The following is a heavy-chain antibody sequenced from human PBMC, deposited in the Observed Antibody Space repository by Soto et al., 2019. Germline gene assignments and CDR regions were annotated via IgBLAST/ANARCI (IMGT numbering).Heavy chain of an antibody. CDR3: ARSPLVVVVAAIDY. V-gene: IGHV1-18*01. CDR2: ISAYNGNT. D-gene: IGHD2-15*01. Sequence: ASVKVSCKASGYTFTSYGISLVRQAPGQGLEWMGWISAYNGNTNYAQKLQGRVTMTTDTSTSTAYMELRSLRSDDTAVYYCARSPLVVVVAAIDYWGQGTLVTVSS. J-gene: IGHJ4*02. CDR1: GYTFTSYG.